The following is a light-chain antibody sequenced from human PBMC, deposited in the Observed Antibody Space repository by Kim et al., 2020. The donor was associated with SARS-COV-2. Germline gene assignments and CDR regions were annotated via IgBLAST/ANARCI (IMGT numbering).Light chain of an antibody. V-gene: IGLV3-25*03. CDR1: SLSKQY. Sequence: PRRTETITCYGDSLSKQYSDCYPLKPGQAPVLTIYQDFWRPSGIPGRFSGSTSGTTVTLTIIAVQAEDEADYYCQSADTSGTSVLFGGGTRLTVL. CDR2: QDF. CDR3: QSADTSGTSVL. J-gene: IGLJ2*01.